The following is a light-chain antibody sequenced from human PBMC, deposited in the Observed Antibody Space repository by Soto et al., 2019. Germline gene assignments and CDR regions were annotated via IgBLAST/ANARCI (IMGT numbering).Light chain of an antibody. CDR2: GAS. V-gene: IGKV3-15*01. Sequence: EIVMTQSPDTLSVSPGERATLSCRASQSVSSNLAWYQQKPGQAPRLLIYGASTRATGIPARFSGSGSGTEFTLTIGSLQSEDFAVYYCQQYNNWPLTFGGGTKVDIK. J-gene: IGKJ4*01. CDR3: QQYNNWPLT. CDR1: QSVSSN.